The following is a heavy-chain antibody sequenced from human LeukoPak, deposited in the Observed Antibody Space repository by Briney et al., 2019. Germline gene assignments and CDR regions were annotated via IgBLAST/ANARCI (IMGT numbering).Heavy chain of an antibody. V-gene: IGHV3-30*03. D-gene: IGHD3-9*01. CDR1: GFTVTTAG. CDR3: ARALLRYFDTTDY. CDR2: ITYDGSEI. Sequence: GGSLRLSCAASGFTVTTAGMHWVRQAPGKGLEWVAVITYDGSEIHYGDSVKGRFTISRDSFKNTLHLQMNSLRAEDTAVYYCARALLRYFDTTDYWGQGTLVTVSS. J-gene: IGHJ4*02.